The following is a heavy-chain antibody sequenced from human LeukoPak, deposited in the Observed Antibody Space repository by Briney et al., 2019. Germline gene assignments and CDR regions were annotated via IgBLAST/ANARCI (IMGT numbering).Heavy chain of an antibody. Sequence: GASVKVSCKCSVFTFSGYYMHWVRQAPGQGLEWMALISPNSGGTNYVQKFQGRVTVTRDTSISTDYMEINGLTSDDTALYYCAREPSGSGGYDYWGQGTLVTVSS. CDR1: VFTFSGYY. CDR3: AREPSGSGGYDY. D-gene: IGHD3-10*01. J-gene: IGHJ4*02. CDR2: ISPNSGGT. V-gene: IGHV1-2*02.